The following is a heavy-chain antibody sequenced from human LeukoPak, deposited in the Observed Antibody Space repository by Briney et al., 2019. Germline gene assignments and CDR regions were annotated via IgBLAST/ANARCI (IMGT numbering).Heavy chain of an antibody. V-gene: IGHV3-9*03. J-gene: IGHJ4*02. CDR2: ISWNSGSI. CDR1: GFTFDDYA. Sequence: PGGSLILSCAASGFTFDDYAMHWVRQAPEKGLEWVSGISWNSGSIGYADSVKGRFTISRDNAKNSLYLQMNSLRAEDMALYYCAKSHSSGWYEVGTAIDYWGQGTLVTVSS. D-gene: IGHD6-19*01. CDR3: AKSHSSGWYEVGTAIDY.